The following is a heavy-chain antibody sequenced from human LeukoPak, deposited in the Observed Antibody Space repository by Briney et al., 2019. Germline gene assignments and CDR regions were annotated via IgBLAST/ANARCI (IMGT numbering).Heavy chain of an antibody. J-gene: IGHJ6*03. V-gene: IGHV4-39*07. D-gene: IGHD3-22*01. CDR1: GGSISSSSYY. Sequence: PSETLSLTCTVSGGSISSSSYYWGWIRHPPGKGLEWIGSIYYSGSTYYNTSLKSRVTISVDTSKNQFSLKLSSVTAADTAVCYCARCSYYDSSGYPYYYYYYMDVWGKGTTVTVSS. CDR2: IYYSGST. CDR3: ARCSYYDSSGYPYYYYYYMDV.